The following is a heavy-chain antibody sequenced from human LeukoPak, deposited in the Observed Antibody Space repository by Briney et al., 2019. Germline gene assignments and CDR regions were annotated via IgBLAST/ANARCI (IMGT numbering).Heavy chain of an antibody. CDR3: AKRDPRVPAAPYYYYGMDV. Sequence: PGGSLRLSCAASGFTFSGYSMNWVRQAPGKGLEWVSAISGSGGSTYYADSVKGRFTISRDNSKNTLYLQMNSLRAEDTAVYYCAKRDPRVPAAPYYYYGMDVWGQGTTVTVSS. D-gene: IGHD2-2*01. V-gene: IGHV3-23*01. CDR1: GFTFSGYS. CDR2: ISGSGGST. J-gene: IGHJ6*02.